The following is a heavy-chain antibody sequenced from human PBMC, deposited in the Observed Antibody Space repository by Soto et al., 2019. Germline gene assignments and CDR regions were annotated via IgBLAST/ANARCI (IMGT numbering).Heavy chain of an antibody. CDR3: ARDLQQWLVGAFDI. CDR2: ISAYNGNT. J-gene: IGHJ3*02. D-gene: IGHD6-19*01. Sequence: ASVKVSCKASGYTFTSHGISWGRQAPGQGLEWMGWISAYNGNTNYAQKLQGRVTMTTDTSTSTAYMELRSLRSDDTAVYYCARDLQQWLVGAFDIWRQGTMVTVSS. CDR1: GYTFTSHG. V-gene: IGHV1-18*01.